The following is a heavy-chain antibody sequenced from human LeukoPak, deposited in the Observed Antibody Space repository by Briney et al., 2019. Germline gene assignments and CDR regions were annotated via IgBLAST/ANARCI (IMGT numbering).Heavy chain of an antibody. V-gene: IGHV3-30-3*01. D-gene: IGHD2-21*01. CDR3: ARVNSPYYYYYYGMDV. Sequence: GGSLRLSCAASGFTFSSYAMHWVRQAPGKGLEWVAVISYDGSNKYYADSVKGRFTISRDNSKNTLYLQMNSLRAEDTAAYYCARVNSPYYYYYYGMDVWGQGTTVTVSS. CDR2: ISYDGSNK. CDR1: GFTFSSYA. J-gene: IGHJ6*02.